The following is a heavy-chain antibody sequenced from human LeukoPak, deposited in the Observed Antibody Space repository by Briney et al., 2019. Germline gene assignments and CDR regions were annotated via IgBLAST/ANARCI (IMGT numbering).Heavy chain of an antibody. CDR1: GFTFSSYG. V-gene: IGHV3-30*02. CDR3: ARGGGSYYYYYYMDV. J-gene: IGHJ6*03. D-gene: IGHD1-26*01. CDR2: IRYDGSNK. Sequence: GGSLRLSCAASGFTFSSYGMHWVRQAPGKGLEWVAFIRYDGSNKYYADSVKGRFTISRDNSKNTLYLQMNSLRAEDTAVYYCARGGGSYYYYYYMDVWGKGTTVTVSS.